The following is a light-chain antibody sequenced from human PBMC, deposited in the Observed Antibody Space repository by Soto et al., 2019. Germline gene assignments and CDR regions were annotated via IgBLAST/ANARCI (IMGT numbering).Light chain of an antibody. CDR2: DAS. CDR1: QSISSW. Sequence: DIQMTQSPSTLSASVGDRVTITCRASQSISSWLAWYQQKPGKAPKLLIYDASSLESGVPSRFSGSGSGTEFTLTVSSLQPVDFAPYYCQQYNSYLLWTFGQGTKVEIK. V-gene: IGKV1-5*01. CDR3: QQYNSYLLWT. J-gene: IGKJ1*01.